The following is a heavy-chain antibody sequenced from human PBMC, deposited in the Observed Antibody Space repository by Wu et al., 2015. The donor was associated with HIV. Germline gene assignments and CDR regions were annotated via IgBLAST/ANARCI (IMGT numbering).Heavy chain of an antibody. V-gene: IGHV1-8*03. CDR3: ARGSQYYYDSSGLDAFDI. D-gene: IGHD3-22*01. CDR2: MNPNSGNT. Sequence: QVQLVQSGAEVKKPGASVKVSCKASGYTFTSYDINWVRQATGQGLEWMGWMNPNSGNTGYAQKFQGRVTITRNTSISTAYMELSSLRSEDTAVYYCARGSQYYYDSSGLDAFDIWGQGTMVTVSS. J-gene: IGHJ3*02. CDR1: GYTFTSYD.